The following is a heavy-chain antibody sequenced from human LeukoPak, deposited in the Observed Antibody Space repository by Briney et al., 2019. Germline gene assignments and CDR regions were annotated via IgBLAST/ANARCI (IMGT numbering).Heavy chain of an antibody. Sequence: SQTLSLTXTVSGGSISSGSYYWSWIRQPAGKGLEWIGRIYTSGSTNYNPSLKSRVTISVDTSKNQFSLKLSSVTAADTAVHYCAGGYSGYEGDYWGQGTLVTVSS. V-gene: IGHV4-61*02. D-gene: IGHD5-12*01. CDR2: IYTSGST. CDR3: AGGYSGYEGDY. J-gene: IGHJ4*02. CDR1: GGSISSGSYY.